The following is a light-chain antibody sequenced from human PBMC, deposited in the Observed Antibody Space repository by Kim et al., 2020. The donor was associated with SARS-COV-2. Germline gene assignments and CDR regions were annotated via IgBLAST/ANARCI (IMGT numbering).Light chain of an antibody. V-gene: IGLV2-14*01. CDR3: TSYTSSHTLGGV. J-gene: IGLJ2*01. Sequence: QSVLTQPASVSGSPGQSITISCTGTSSDVGGYNYVAWYQQHPGKAPKLIISEVNNRPSGVSTRFSGSKSGNTASLTISGLQTEDEADYYCTSYTSSHTLGGVFGGGTQLTVL. CDR1: SSDVGGYNY. CDR2: EVN.